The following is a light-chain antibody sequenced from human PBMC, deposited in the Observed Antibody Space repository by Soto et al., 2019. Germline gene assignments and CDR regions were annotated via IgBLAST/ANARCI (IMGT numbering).Light chain of an antibody. CDR2: GAS. V-gene: IGKV3-15*01. Sequence: DTVMTQSPATLSVSPGERATVSCRASQSVGTNLAWYYQKPGQAPRLLIYGASTRATGIPARFSGSGSGTEFTLAISILQSEDFAIYYCQQYSSWPLTFGGGTKVEIK. CDR3: QQYSSWPLT. J-gene: IGKJ4*01. CDR1: QSVGTN.